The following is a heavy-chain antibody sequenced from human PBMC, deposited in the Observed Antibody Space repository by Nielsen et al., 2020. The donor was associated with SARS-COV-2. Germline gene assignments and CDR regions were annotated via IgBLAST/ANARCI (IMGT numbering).Heavy chain of an antibody. CDR1: GITYINYG. Sequence: GESLKISCEASGITYINYGMSRVRQAPGKGLEWVSSIGTSGGNSYYSDSVKGRFTISRDISKNTLFLQMNSLRAEDTALYYCTTRTFYLDYWGQGTLVTVSS. CDR2: IGTSGGNS. D-gene: IGHD1-1*01. J-gene: IGHJ4*02. CDR3: TTRTFYLDY. V-gene: IGHV3-23*01.